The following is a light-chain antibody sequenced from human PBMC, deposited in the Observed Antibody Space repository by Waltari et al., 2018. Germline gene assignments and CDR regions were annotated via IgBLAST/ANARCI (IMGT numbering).Light chain of an antibody. V-gene: IGLV2-14*01. CDR3: SSYTSSRTLI. CDR2: DVT. Sequence: QSALTQPASVSGSPGQSIAISCTGTTSDIGYNKFVSWYQQNPGKAPTLISFDVTGRPSGVSDRVSGSKAGNTASLTISGLQAEDEADYYCSSYTSSRTLIFGGGTKVTV. J-gene: IGLJ2*01. CDR1: TSDIGYNKF.